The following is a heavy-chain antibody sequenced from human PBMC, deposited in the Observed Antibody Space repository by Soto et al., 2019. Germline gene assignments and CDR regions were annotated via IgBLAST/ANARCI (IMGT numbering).Heavy chain of an antibody. CDR1: GYTFFKYF. J-gene: IGHJ3*01. V-gene: IGHV1-46*01. CDR3: ARPLIGNTIDL. Sequence: ASVKVSCKASGYTFFKYFIHWVRQAPGQGLEWIGIINPSRGSATYGPIFQGRVSLTTDMPTSTVYMELSSLRSEDTAIYYCARPLIGNTIDLWGQGTSVTVS. CDR2: INPSRGSA. D-gene: IGHD1-7*01.